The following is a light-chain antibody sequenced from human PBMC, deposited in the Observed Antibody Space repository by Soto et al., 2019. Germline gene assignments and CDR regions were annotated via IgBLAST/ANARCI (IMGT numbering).Light chain of an antibody. CDR3: SSYTSSSTGV. J-gene: IGLJ1*01. CDR2: EVS. CDR1: SSDVGGYNY. V-gene: IGLV2-14*01. Sequence: QSALTQPASVSGSPGQSITISCTGTSSDVGGYNYVSWYQQHPGKAPKLMIYEVSNRPSGVSHRFSGSKSGNTASLTISGLQAEDEADYYCSSYTSSSTGVFGTGPKVTVL.